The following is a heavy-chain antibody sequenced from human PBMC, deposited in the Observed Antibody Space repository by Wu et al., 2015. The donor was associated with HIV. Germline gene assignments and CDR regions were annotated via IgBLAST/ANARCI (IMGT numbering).Heavy chain of an antibody. V-gene: IGHV1-2*02. CDR3: VRGDYANYDFWSAYPSY. CDR2: MNPTSGGT. D-gene: IGHD3-3*01. J-gene: IGHJ4*02. CDR1: GYTFAIYD. Sequence: QVQLVQSGAEVKKPGASVKVSCKTSGYTFAIYDINWVRQAAGQGLEWMGWMNPTSGGTNSAQKFQGRVTLTRDTSIGTAYMELRRLTSDDTAVYYCVRGDYANYDFWSAYPSYWGQGTLVTVSS.